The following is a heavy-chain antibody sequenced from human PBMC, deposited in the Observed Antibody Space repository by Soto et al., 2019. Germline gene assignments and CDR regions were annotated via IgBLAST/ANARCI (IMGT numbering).Heavy chain of an antibody. Sequence: QVQLVQSGAEVKKPGSSVKVSCKASGGTFSSYAISWVRQAPGQGLEWMGGIIPIFGTANYAQKFQGRVTITADESTSTAYMELSSLRSEDTAVYYCARDGLAPGGTPGHSSLMDVWGQGTTVTVSS. V-gene: IGHV1-69*01. CDR2: IIPIFGTA. D-gene: IGHD1-7*01. CDR1: GGTFSSYA. J-gene: IGHJ6*02. CDR3: ARDGLAPGGTPGHSSLMDV.